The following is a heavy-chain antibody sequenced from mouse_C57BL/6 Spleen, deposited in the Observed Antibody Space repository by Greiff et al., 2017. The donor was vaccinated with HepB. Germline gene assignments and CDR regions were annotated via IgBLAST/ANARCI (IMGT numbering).Heavy chain of an antibody. D-gene: IGHD1-1*01. V-gene: IGHV5-17*01. CDR1: GFTFSDYG. CDR3: ARKNYYGRNWYFDV. J-gene: IGHJ1*03. Sequence: EVMLVESGGGLVKPGGSLKLSCAASGFTFSDYGMHWVRQAPEKGLEWVAYISSGSSTIYYADTVKGRFTISRDNAKNTLFLQMTSLRSEDTAMYYCARKNYYGRNWYFDVWGTGTTVTVSS. CDR2: ISSGSSTI.